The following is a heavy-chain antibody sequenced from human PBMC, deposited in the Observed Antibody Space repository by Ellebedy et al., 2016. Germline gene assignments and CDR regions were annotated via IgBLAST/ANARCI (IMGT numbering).Heavy chain of an antibody. CDR3: ARGIVPGHWYFDL. CDR2: TSFDGSSK. CDR1: GFTFSDYV. D-gene: IGHD2-2*01. Sequence: GESLKISCAASGFTFSDYVMHWVRQAPGKGLEWVAVTSFDGSSKYYADSVKGRFTVSRDNSKNTVYLGMETLRPDDTAVYYCARGIVPGHWYFDLWGRGTLATVSS. J-gene: IGHJ2*01. V-gene: IGHV3-30*04.